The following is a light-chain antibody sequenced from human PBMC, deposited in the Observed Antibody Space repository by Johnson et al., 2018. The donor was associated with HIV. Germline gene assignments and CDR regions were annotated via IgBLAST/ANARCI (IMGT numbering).Light chain of an antibody. J-gene: IGLJ1*01. CDR3: GTWDSSLSAYV. Sequence: QSVLTQPPSVSAAPGQKVTISCSGSSSNIGNNYVSWYQQLPGTAPKLLIFDNNKRPSGIPDRFSASKSGTSATLGITGLQTGDEADYYCGTWDSSLSAYVFVTGTKVTVL. CDR1: SSNIGNNY. V-gene: IGLV1-51*01. CDR2: DNN.